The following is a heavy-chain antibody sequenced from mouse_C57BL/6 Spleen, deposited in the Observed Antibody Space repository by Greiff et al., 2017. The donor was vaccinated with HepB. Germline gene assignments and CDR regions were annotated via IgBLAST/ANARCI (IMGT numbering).Heavy chain of an antibody. V-gene: IGHV1-22*01. CDR2: INPNNGGT. CDR3: ARGGLREYYYAMDY. Sequence: VQLQQSGPELVKPGASVKMSCKASGYTFTDYNMHWVKQRHGKSLEWIGYINPNNGGTSYNQKFKGKATLTVNKSSSTAYMELRSLTSEDSAVYYCARGGLREYYYAMDYWGQGTSVTVSS. J-gene: IGHJ4*01. D-gene: IGHD3-1*01. CDR1: GYTFTDYN.